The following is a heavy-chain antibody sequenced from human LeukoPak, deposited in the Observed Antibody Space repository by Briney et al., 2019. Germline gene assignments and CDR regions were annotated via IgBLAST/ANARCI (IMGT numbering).Heavy chain of an antibody. CDR3: ATGGIVGAFYFDY. D-gene: IGHD1-26*01. J-gene: IGHJ4*02. CDR2: FDPEDGET. Sequence: ASVKVSCKVSGYTLTELSMHWVRQAPGKGLERMGGFDPEDGETIYAQKFQGRVTMTEDTSTDTAYMELSSLRSEDTAVYYCATGGIVGAFYFDYWGQGTLVTVSS. V-gene: IGHV1-24*01. CDR1: GYTLTELS.